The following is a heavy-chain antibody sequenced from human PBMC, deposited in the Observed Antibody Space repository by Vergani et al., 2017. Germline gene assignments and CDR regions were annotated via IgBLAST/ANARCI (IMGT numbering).Heavy chain of an antibody. V-gene: IGHV3-30*02. J-gene: IGHJ5*02. CDR1: GFTFSNFG. CDR2: IGKDGINT. CDR3: ARDRMMTTVTTWMGFDP. Sequence: QVQLVESAGGVVQPGGSLRLSCAASGFTFSNFGMHWIRQAPGKGLEWLAYIGKDGINTRYRDAVKGRFTVSRDNSKDILYLQMDSLRAEDTAVYYCARDRMMTTVTTWMGFDPWGQGTLVTVSS. D-gene: IGHD4-11*01.